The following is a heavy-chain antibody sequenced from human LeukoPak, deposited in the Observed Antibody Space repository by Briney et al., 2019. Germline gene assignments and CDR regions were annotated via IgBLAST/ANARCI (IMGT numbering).Heavy chain of an antibody. V-gene: IGHV3-23*01. CDR2: ISSGGGT. CDR1: GFTFSSYA. Sequence: GGSLRLSCAASGFTFSSYAMSWVRQAPGKGLEWVSGISSGGGTYYTDSVKGQFTISRDNSKNTLYLQMNNLRAEDTAVYYCAKDGYSNSRYDWFDPWGQGTLVTVSS. CDR3: AKDGYSNSRYDWFDP. J-gene: IGHJ5*02. D-gene: IGHD6-13*01.